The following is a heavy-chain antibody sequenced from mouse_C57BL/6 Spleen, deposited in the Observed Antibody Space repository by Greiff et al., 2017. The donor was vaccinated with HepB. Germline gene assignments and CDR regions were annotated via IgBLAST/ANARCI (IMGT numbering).Heavy chain of an antibody. D-gene: IGHD1-1*02. CDR2: ISDGGSYT. CDR3: AREDYGFAY. V-gene: IGHV5-4*01. Sequence: DVKLVESGGGLVKPGGSLKLSCAASGFTFSSYAMSWVRQTPEKRLEWVATISDGGSYTYYPDNVKGRFTISRDNAKNNLYLQMSHLKSEDTAMYYCAREDYGFAYWGQGTLVTVSA. J-gene: IGHJ3*01. CDR1: GFTFSSYA.